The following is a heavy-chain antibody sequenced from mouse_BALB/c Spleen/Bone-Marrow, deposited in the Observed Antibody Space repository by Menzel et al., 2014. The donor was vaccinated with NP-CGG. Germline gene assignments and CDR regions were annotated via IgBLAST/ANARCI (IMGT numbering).Heavy chain of an antibody. J-gene: IGHJ1*01. CDR3: ARPTLLRYFDV. Sequence: VQLKESGGGLVQPGGSLKLSCAASGFDFSRYWMSWVRQAPGKGLEWIGEVNPDSSTINYTPSLKDKFITSRDNAKNTLYLQMSKVRSEDAALYYCARPTLLRYFDVWGAGTTVTVSS. V-gene: IGHV4-1*02. CDR2: VNPDSSTI. CDR1: GFDFSRYW. D-gene: IGHD1-2*01.